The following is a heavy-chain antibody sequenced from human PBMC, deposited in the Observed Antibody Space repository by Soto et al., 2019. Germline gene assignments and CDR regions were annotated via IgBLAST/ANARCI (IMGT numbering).Heavy chain of an antibody. D-gene: IGHD1-26*01. V-gene: IGHV4-59*01. J-gene: IGHJ6*02. CDR3: ARGIILGATNYYYYGLDV. CDR2: ISYSGST. CDR1: GGSLNTYY. Sequence: PSETLSLTCTVSGGSLNTYYWSWVRQPPGKGLEWIGYISYSGSTSYNPSLKNRLTISLHASRNQFFLKLTSVTAADTAVYYCARGIILGATNYYYYGLDVWGQGTTVTVSS.